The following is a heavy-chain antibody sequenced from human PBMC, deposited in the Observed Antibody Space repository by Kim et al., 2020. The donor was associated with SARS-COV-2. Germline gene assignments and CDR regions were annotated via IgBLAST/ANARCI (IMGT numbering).Heavy chain of an antibody. J-gene: IGHJ4*02. V-gene: IGHV4-39*01. CDR1: GYSITRGTYY. Sequence: SETLSLTCSVSGYSITRGTYYWGWIRQPPGKGLQWIGSVTYSGSTYYNPSLKSRVTISFDTSKNQFSLKLSSVTAADTAIYYCARPGGPSVRYYFDPWGQGTVVTVSS. D-gene: IGHD3-10*01. CDR2: VTYSGST. CDR3: ARPGGPSVRYYFDP.